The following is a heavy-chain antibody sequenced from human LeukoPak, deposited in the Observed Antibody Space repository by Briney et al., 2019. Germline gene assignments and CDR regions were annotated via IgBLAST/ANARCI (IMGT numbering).Heavy chain of an antibody. D-gene: IGHD3-3*01. V-gene: IGHV1-69*04. CDR2: ILPIIHIP. J-gene: IGHJ4*02. CDR1: GGTFGTYT. Sequence: ASVKVSCRASGGTFGTYTISWVRQAPGQGLESMGRILPIIHIPDYAQKFQNRVTITADTSTNTAYMELGSLRSEDTAVYYCARETEDDSIFGVVFGPLDYWGQGTRVTVSS. CDR3: ARETEDDSIFGVVFGPLDY.